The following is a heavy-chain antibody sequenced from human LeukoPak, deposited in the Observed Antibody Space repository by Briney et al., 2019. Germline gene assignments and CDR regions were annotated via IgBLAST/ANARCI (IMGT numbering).Heavy chain of an antibody. CDR2: INPNSGGT. Sequence: GASVKVSCKASGYTFNGHYMHWVRQAPGQGLEWMGWINPNSGGTNYAQKFQGRVTMTRDRSISTAYMELSRLTSDDTAVYYCARRGARGDIVLMAFDYWGQGTLVTVSS. V-gene: IGHV1-2*02. J-gene: IGHJ4*02. CDR3: ARRGARGDIVLMAFDY. CDR1: GYTFNGHY. D-gene: IGHD2-8*01.